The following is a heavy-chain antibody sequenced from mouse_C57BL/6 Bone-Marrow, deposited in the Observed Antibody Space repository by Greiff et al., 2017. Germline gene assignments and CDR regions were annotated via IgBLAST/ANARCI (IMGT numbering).Heavy chain of an antibody. Sequence: QVQLQQPGAELVRPGTSVKLSCKASGYTFTSYWMHWVKQRPGQGLEWIGVIDPSDSYTNYNQKFKGKATLTVDTSSSTAYMQLSSLTSEDSAVYFCARDYEYDDWYFDVWGTGSTVTVSS. CDR1: GYTFTSYW. CDR2: IDPSDSYT. V-gene: IGHV1-59*01. D-gene: IGHD2-4*01. J-gene: IGHJ1*03. CDR3: ARDYEYDDWYFDV.